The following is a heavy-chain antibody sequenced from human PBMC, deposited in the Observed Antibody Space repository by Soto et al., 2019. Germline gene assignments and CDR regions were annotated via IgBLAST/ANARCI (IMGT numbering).Heavy chain of an antibody. CDR3: ASRAMALYYFDY. Sequence: SVKVSCKASGGTFSSYAISWVRQAPGQGLEWMGGIIPIFGTANYAQKFQGRVTITADESTSTAYMELSSLRSEDTAVYYCASRAMALYYFDYWGQGTLVKVSS. D-gene: IGHD5-18*01. J-gene: IGHJ4*02. CDR2: IIPIFGTA. CDR1: GGTFSSYA. V-gene: IGHV1-69*13.